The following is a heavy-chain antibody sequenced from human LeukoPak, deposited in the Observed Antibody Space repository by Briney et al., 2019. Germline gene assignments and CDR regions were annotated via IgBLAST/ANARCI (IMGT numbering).Heavy chain of an antibody. CDR1: GFTVSSNY. CDR3: AREGDIVVVPAAIDY. CDR2: ISSSSSYI. V-gene: IGHV3-21*01. Sequence: GGSLRLSCAASGFTVSSNYMSWVRQAPGKGLEWVSSISSSSSYIYYADSVKGRFTISRDNAKNSLYLQMNSLRAEDTAVYYCAREGDIVVVPAAIDYWGQGTLVTVSS. D-gene: IGHD2-2*01. J-gene: IGHJ4*02.